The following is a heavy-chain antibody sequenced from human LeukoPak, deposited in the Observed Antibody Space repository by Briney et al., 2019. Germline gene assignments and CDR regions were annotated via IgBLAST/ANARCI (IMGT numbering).Heavy chain of an antibody. CDR1: GYTFTDYG. V-gene: IGHV1-18*01. CDR3: ARDGGVSGCTSANCMGGGAFDT. J-gene: IGHJ3*02. Sequence: GASVKVSCKASGYTFTDYGISWVRQAPGQGLEWMGWISAYNGNTNYAQKLQGRVTMTTDTSTSTAYMELRSLRSDDTAVYYCARDGGVSGCTSANCMGGGAFDTWGQGTMVTVSS. D-gene: IGHD2-2*01. CDR2: ISAYNGNT.